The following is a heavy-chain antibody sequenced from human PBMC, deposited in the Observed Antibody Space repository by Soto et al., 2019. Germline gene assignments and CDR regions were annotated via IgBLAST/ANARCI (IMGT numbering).Heavy chain of an antibody. D-gene: IGHD3-16*02. V-gene: IGHV4-59*01. J-gene: IGHJ4*02. Sequence: QVQLQESGPGLVKPSETLSLTCTVSGGSISSYYWSWIRQPPGKGLEWIGYIYYSGSTNYNPSLKRRVTISVDTSKNQFSLKLSSVTAADTAVYYCARGTGEGAIWGSYRYSTHFDYWGQGTLVTVSS. CDR2: IYYSGST. CDR3: ARGTGEGAIWGSYRYSTHFDY. CDR1: GGSISSYY.